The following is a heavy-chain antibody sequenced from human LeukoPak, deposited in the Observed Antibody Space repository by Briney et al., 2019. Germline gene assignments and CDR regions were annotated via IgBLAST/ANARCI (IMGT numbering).Heavy chain of an antibody. J-gene: IGHJ4*02. V-gene: IGHV4-30-2*01. CDR2: IYHSGST. D-gene: IGHD4-17*01. Sequence: PSETLSLTCAVSGGSISSGGYSWSWIRQPPGKGLEWIGYIYHSGSTYYNPSLKSRVTISVDTSKNQFSLKLSSVTAADTAVYYCARSYGDSHFDYWGQGTLVTVSS. CDR1: GGSISSGGYS. CDR3: ARSYGDSHFDY.